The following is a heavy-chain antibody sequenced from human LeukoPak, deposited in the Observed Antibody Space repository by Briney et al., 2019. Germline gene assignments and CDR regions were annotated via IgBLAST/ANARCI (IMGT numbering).Heavy chain of an antibody. V-gene: IGHV5-51*01. CDR3: ARPDQHSSGWPDAFDI. J-gene: IGHJ3*02. Sequence: GESLKISCKGSGYSFTSYWIGWVRQMPGKGLEWMGIIYPGDSDTRYSPSFQGQVTISADKSISTAYLQWSSLKASDTAMYYCARPDQHSSGWPDAFDIWGQGTMVTVSS. CDR1: GYSFTSYW. D-gene: IGHD6-19*01. CDR2: IYPGDSDT.